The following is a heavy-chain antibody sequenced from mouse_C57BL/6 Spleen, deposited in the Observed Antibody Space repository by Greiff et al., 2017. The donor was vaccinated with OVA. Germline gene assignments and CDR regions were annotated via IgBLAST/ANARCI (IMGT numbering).Heavy chain of an antibody. V-gene: IGHV14-1*01. CDR1: GFNIKDYY. Sequence: VQLQQSGAELVRPGASVKLSCTASGFNIKDYYMHWVKQRPEQGLEWIGRIDPEDGDTEYAPKFQGKATMTADTSSNTAYLQLSSLTSEDTAVYYCTTSYYDYDNFDYWGQGTTLTVSS. CDR3: TTSYYDYDNFDY. CDR2: IDPEDGDT. J-gene: IGHJ2*01. D-gene: IGHD2-4*01.